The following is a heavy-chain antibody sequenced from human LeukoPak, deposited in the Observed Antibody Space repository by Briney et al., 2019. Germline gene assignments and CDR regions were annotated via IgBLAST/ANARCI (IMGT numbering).Heavy chain of an antibody. CDR2: TYYRSKWYN. CDR1: GASVSVNSAA. Sequence: QTLSLTFAISGASVSVNSAAWSWIRQPPWKGLEWLGRTYYRSKWYNDYSGSVKSRITINPNTSKNQFSLRLNSLPPEHTAVYYCARDPQGDWGQGTLVSVSS. V-gene: IGHV6-1*01. J-gene: IGHJ4*02. CDR3: ARDPQGD.